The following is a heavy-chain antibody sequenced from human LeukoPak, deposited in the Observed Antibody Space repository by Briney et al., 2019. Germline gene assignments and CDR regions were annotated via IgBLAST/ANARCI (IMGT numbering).Heavy chain of an antibody. J-gene: IGHJ3*02. Sequence: GESLKISCQGSGYSFTNYWIGWVRQMPGKGLEWMGIIYPGDSDTRYSPSFEGQVIISADKSISTAFLQWSSLKASDTAMYYCVKTTSGWAYAFDMWGQGTMVTVSS. V-gene: IGHV5-51*01. CDR1: GYSFTNYW. CDR2: IYPGDSDT. D-gene: IGHD6-19*01. CDR3: VKTTSGWAYAFDM.